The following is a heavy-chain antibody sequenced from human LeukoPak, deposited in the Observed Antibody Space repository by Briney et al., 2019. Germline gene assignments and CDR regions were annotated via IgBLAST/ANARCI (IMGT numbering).Heavy chain of an antibody. CDR3: VRISTLIAGGY. CDR1: GFPFSIYE. CDR2: IGSSGAAI. J-gene: IGHJ4*02. Sequence: PGGSLRLSCAVSGFPFSIYEMNWVRQAPGKGLEWVSNIGSSGAAIYYADSVRGRFTISRDNAKNSLYLQMNSLRAEDTAIYYCVRISTLIAGGYWGQGTLVTVSS. D-gene: IGHD2-21*01. V-gene: IGHV3-48*03.